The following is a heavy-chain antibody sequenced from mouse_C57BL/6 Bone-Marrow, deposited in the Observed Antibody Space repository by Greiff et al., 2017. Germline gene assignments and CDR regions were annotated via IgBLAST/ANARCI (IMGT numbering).Heavy chain of an antibody. CDR3: SRNNYDGYCYFDV. CDR1: GFSLTSYA. Sequence: QVQLKQSGPGLVAPSQSLYITCTVSGFSLTSYAISWVRQPPGKGLEWLGVIWTGGGTNYNSALKYRMSISKENAKSQVSLKMKRLQTDDTARYYCSRNNYDGYCYFDVWGTGTTVTLSS. J-gene: IGHJ1*03. V-gene: IGHV2-9-1*01. CDR2: IWTGGGT. D-gene: IGHD1-1*01.